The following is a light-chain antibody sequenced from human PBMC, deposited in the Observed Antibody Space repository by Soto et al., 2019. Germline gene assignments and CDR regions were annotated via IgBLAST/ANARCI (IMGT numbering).Light chain of an antibody. Sequence: DIQMTQSPSTLSASVGDRVTITCRASQSISIWLAWYQHKPGKAPKFLIYQASTLESGVPSRFSGSGSGTEFTSTISSLQPDDVATYYCHQYKSLPYTFGHGTEVEIK. CDR1: QSISIW. CDR2: QAS. CDR3: HQYKSLPYT. J-gene: IGKJ2*01. V-gene: IGKV1-5*03.